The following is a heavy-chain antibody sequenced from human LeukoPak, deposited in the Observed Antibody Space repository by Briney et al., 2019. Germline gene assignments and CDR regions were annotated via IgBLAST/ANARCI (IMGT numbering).Heavy chain of an antibody. V-gene: IGHV3-9*01. CDR3: AKGRGVYSSGWNSKPGFDY. CDR2: ISWNSGSI. J-gene: IGHJ4*02. D-gene: IGHD6-19*01. Sequence: PGRSLRLSCAASGFTFDDYAMHWVRQAPGKGLEWVSGISWNSGSIGYADSVKGRFTISRDNAKNSLYLQMNSLRAEDTALYYCAKGRGVYSSGWNSKPGFDYWGQGTLVTVSS. CDR1: GFTFDDYA.